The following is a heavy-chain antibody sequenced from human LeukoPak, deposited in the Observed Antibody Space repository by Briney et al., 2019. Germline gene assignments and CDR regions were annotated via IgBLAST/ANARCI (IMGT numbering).Heavy chain of an antibody. V-gene: IGHV1-2*02. D-gene: IGHD4-23*01. CDR3: ARSYGGTSKYFDY. Sequence: ASVKVSCKASGYSYNDYYIHWVRPAPGRGRDWMGLISHKSGSTNYAQTLQGRVTITRDTTITTAYMELSRLTTDDTALYYCARSYGGTSKYFDYWGQGTLVTVSS. J-gene: IGHJ4*02. CDR1: GYSYNDYY. CDR2: ISHKSGST.